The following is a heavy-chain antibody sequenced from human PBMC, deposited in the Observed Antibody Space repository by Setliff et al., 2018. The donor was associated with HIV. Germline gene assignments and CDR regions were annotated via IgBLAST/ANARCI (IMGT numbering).Heavy chain of an antibody. D-gene: IGHD1-26*01. CDR2: IDWDDDK. J-gene: IGHJ4*02. CDR1: GFSLSTSGVC. V-gene: IGHV2-70*11. CDR3: ARVISYSPYFDY. Sequence: SGPTLVNPTQTLTLTCTFSGFSLSTSGVCVSWIRQPPGKALEWLARIDWDDDKYYSTSLKTRLTISKDTSKNQVVLKMTNMDPLDTATYYCARVISYSPYFDYWGQGTLVTVSS.